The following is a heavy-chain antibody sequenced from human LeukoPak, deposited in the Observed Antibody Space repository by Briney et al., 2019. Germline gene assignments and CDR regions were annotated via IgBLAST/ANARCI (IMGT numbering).Heavy chain of an antibody. V-gene: IGHV3-7*01. Sequence: GGSLRLSCAASGFTFSSYWMSWVRQAPGKGLEWVANIKQDGSEKYYVDSVKGRFTISRDNAKNSLYLQMNSLRAKDTAVYYCARNPLTYYDILTGYYNGWFDPWGQGTLVTVSS. CDR3: ARNPLTYYDILTGYYNGWFDP. CDR2: IKQDGSEK. J-gene: IGHJ5*02. CDR1: GFTFSSYW. D-gene: IGHD3-9*01.